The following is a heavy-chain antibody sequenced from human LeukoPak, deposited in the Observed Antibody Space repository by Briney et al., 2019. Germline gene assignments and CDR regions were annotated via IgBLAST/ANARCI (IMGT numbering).Heavy chain of an antibody. Sequence: PSEXLSLTCTVSGGSISSYYWSWLRQPAGKGLEWIGRIYTSGSTNYNPSLTSRVTMSVDTSKNQFSLKLSSVTAADTAVYYCARDFNRSPYYYMDVWGKGTTVTVS. CDR2: IYTSGST. V-gene: IGHV4-4*07. CDR3: ARDFNRSPYYYMDV. D-gene: IGHD2/OR15-2a*01. J-gene: IGHJ6*03. CDR1: GGSISSYY.